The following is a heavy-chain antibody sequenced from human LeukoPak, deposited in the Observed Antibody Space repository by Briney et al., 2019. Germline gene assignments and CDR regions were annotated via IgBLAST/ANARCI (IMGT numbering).Heavy chain of an antibody. J-gene: IGHJ6*02. D-gene: IGHD1-26*01. CDR2: IYYSGST. Sequence: SETLSLTCTVSGGSISSYYWSWIRQPPGKGLEWIGYIYYSGSTNYNPSLKSRVTISVDTSKNQFSLKLSSVTAADTAVYYCAREGGIYYSSYYYGMDVWGQGTTVAVSS. CDR1: GGSISSYY. V-gene: IGHV4-59*01. CDR3: AREGGIYYSSYYYGMDV.